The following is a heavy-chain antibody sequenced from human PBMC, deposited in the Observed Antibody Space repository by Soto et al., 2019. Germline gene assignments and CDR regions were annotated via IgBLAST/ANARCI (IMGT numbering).Heavy chain of an antibody. CDR1: GYTFTSYY. J-gene: IGHJ6*02. D-gene: IGHD3-3*01. CDR3: ERSEEVLRRQNYYDYYGMDV. V-gene: IGHV1-2*04. CDR2: INPNTGGT. Sequence: QVQLVQSGADVKKPGASVKVACKACGYTFTSYYVHWVRQAPGQGLEWMGWINPNTGGTNYAQKSQGWVTMTRETSNRTAYMELSRLRSEDTAMYYCERSEEVLRRQNYYDYYGMDVWGQGTTVTVSS.